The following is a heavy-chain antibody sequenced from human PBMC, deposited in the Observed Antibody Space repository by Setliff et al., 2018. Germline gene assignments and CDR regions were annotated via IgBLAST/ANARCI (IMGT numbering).Heavy chain of an antibody. Sequence: SETLSLTCAVYGGSFSGYYWSWIRQPPGKGLEWIGEINHSGSTNYNPSLKSRVTISVDTSKNQFSLKLSSVTAADTAVYYCARDEDYYGSGSYYNWGQGTLVTVSS. V-gene: IGHV4-34*01. J-gene: IGHJ4*02. CDR1: GGSFSGYY. CDR3: ARDEDYYGSGSYYN. D-gene: IGHD3-10*01. CDR2: INHSGST.